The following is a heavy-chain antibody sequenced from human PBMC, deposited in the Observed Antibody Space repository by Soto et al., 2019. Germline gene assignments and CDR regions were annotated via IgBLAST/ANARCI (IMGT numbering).Heavy chain of an antibody. CDR2: ISAYNGNT. CDR1: GYTFTSYG. CDR3: ARERDGYCSSTSCYYYYYMDV. D-gene: IGHD2-2*01. J-gene: IGHJ6*03. V-gene: IGHV1-18*01. Sequence: QVQLVQSGAEVKKPGASVKVSCKASGYTFTSYGISWVRQAPGQGLEWMGWISAYNGNTNYAQKLQGRVTMTTDTSTSTAYMELRSLRSDDTAVYYCARERDGYCSSTSCYYYYYMDVWGKGTTVTVSS.